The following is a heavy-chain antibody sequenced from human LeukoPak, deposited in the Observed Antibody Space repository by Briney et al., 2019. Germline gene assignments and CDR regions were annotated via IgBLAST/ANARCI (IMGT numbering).Heavy chain of an antibody. V-gene: IGHV4-34*01. CDR3: ARGRYDSSGYYYVDDAFDI. CDR1: GGSFNGYY. J-gene: IGHJ3*02. Sequence: SETLSLTCAVYGGSFNGYYWSWIRQPPGKGLEWIGEINHSGSTKYNPSLKSRVTISVDTSKNQFSLKLSSVTAADTAVYYCARGRYDSSGYYYVDDAFDIWGQGTMVTVSS. D-gene: IGHD3-22*01. CDR2: INHSGST.